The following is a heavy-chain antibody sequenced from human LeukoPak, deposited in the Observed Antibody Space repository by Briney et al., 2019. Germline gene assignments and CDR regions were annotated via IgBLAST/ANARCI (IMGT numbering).Heavy chain of an antibody. Sequence: SETLSLTCSVSDDSITMYYWTWIRQPPGKGLEWIGYVDHTGSTNFNPSLNGRVSISRDTTKNLFSLKLSSVTAADTAVYYCAGRPITIFGEVIRSRRHYFDPWGQGSLVTVSS. V-gene: IGHV4-59*12. CDR1: DDSITMYY. CDR2: VDHTGST. J-gene: IGHJ5*02. CDR3: AGRPITIFGEVIRSRRHYFDP. D-gene: IGHD3-3*01.